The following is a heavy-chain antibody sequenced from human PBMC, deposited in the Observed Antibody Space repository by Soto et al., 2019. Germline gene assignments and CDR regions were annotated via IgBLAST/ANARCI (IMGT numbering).Heavy chain of an antibody. V-gene: IGHV4-59*08. J-gene: IGHJ4*02. D-gene: IGHD1-26*01. CDR1: GGSISSYY. Sequence: QVQLQESGPGLVKPSETLSLTCTVSGGSISSYYWSWIRQPPGKGLGWIGYIYYSGCTNYNPSLMSRVTISVDTSKNQFSLKLSSVTAADTAVYYCARHSFDRWWELPPDYWGQGTLVTVSS. CDR2: IYYSGCT. CDR3: ARHSFDRWWELPPDY.